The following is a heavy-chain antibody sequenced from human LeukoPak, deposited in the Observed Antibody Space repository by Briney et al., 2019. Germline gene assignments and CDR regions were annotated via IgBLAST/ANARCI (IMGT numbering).Heavy chain of an antibody. J-gene: IGHJ4*02. V-gene: IGHV3-21*04. CDR3: ARRGGYYDSSGYSYYYFDY. CDR1: GFTFSSYS. D-gene: IGHD3-22*01. Sequence: PGGSLRLSCAASGFTFSSYSMNWVRQAPGKGLEWVSSISSSSSYIYYADSVKGRFTISRDNAKNSLYLQMNSLRTEDTAVYYCARRGGYYDSSGYSYYYFDYWGQGTLVTVSS. CDR2: ISSSSSYI.